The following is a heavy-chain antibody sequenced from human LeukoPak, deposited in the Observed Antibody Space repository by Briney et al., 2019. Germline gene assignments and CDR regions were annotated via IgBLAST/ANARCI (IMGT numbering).Heavy chain of an antibody. D-gene: IGHD2-15*01. CDR2: ISSSGGNT. CDR1: GFTFNTYA. J-gene: IGHJ4*02. V-gene: IGHV3-64*01. CDR3: ARASGRGLYYFDY. Sequence: GGSLRLSCAASGFTFNTYAMHWVRQAPGKGLESVSSISSSGGNTYYANSVKGRFTISRDDSKNTLYLQMGSLRPEDMAVYYCARASGRGLYYFDYWGQGTLVTVSS.